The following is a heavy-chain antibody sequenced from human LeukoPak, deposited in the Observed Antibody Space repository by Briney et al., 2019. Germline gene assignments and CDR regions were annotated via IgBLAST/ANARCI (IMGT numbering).Heavy chain of an antibody. CDR2: ISAYNGNT. D-gene: IGHD3-3*01. V-gene: IGHV1-18*01. CDR1: GYTFTSYA. CDR3: ARDLHPTYYDFWSGQANWFDP. J-gene: IGHJ5*02. Sequence: ASVKVSCKASGYTFTSYAMHWVRQAPGQGLEWMGWISAYNGNTNYAQKLQGRVTMTTDTSTSTAYMELRSLRSDDTAVYYCARDLHPTYYDFWSGQANWFDPWGQGTLVTVSS.